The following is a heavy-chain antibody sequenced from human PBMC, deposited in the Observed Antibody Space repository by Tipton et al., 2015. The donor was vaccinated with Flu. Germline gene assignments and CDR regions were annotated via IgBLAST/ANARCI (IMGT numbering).Heavy chain of an antibody. CDR2: VYYSGTT. CDR1: GGSVSSSGNY. V-gene: IGHV4-61*08. Sequence: LRLSCTVSGGSVSSSGNYWSWIRQPPGKGLEWIGYVYYSGTTTNYSPSLKSRVTISVDTSKNQFTLKLSSVTAADTAVYYCARRGYSYGWVDYWGQGTLVTVSS. CDR3: ARRGYSYGWVDY. J-gene: IGHJ4*02. D-gene: IGHD5-18*01.